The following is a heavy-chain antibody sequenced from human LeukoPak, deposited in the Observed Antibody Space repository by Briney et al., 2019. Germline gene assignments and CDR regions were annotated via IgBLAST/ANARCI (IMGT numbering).Heavy chain of an antibody. CDR1: GGSISSSSYY. V-gene: IGHV4-39*01. J-gene: IGHJ5*02. D-gene: IGHD3-10*01. CDR3: ARSITMVRGVTYNWFDP. Sequence: NPSETLSLTCTVSGGSISSSSYYWGWIRQPPGKGLEWIGSIYYSGSTYYNPSLKSRVTISVDTSKNQFSLKLSSVTAADTAVYYCARSITMVRGVTYNWFDPWGQGTLVTVPS. CDR2: IYYSGST.